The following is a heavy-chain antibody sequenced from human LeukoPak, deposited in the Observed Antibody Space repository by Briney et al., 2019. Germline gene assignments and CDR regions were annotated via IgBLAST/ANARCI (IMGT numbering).Heavy chain of an antibody. D-gene: IGHD3-22*01. CDR3: TRDDPMYYDAKTNEAFDL. V-gene: IGHV3-49*04. CDR1: GFNFGDYA. J-gene: IGHJ3*01. Sequence: GGSLRLSCSASGFNFGDYAMTWVRQAPGKGLEWVALIRSKVSAAATEYAASMKGRFTISRDDSRSIAYLQMNSLNIEDTALYYCTRDDPMYYDAKTNEAFDLWGQGTMVTVSS. CDR2: IRSKVSAAAT.